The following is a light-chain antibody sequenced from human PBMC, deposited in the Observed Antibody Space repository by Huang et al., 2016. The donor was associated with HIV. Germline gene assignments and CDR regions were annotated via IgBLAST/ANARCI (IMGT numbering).Light chain of an antibody. V-gene: IGKV3-15*01. CDR1: QSVRSN. Sequence: EIVMTQSPATLSVSPGERATLSCRASQSVRSNLAWYQQKPGQAPRLLIYGASTRATGIPARFMGSGSGTEFALTISSLQSEDFAVYYCQQYNYWPPWTFGQGTKVEIK. J-gene: IGKJ1*01. CDR3: QQYNYWPPWT. CDR2: GAS.